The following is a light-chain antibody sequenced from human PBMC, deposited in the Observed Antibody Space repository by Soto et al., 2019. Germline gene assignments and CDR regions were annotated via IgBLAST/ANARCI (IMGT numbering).Light chain of an antibody. Sequence: EIVLTQSPATLSLSPGDRVTLSCRASQTVGRYLSWYQHSPGQGPRLLVYDASNRATGIPARFSGSGSETDFTLTISSLEPEDFAVYSCQQYGGSPLFTFGPGTRVDFK. CDR2: DAS. CDR3: QQYGGSPLFT. V-gene: IGKV3-11*01. J-gene: IGKJ3*01. CDR1: QTVGRY.